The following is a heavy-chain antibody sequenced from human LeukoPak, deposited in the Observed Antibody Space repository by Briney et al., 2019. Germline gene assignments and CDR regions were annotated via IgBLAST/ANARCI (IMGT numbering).Heavy chain of an antibody. J-gene: IGHJ4*02. Sequence: GGSLRLSCAASGFTFSSYSMNWVRQAPGKGLEWVSTIGGSGGTTYYADSVKGRFTISRANSKNTLYLQMNSLRAEDTAVYYCAKVGDAYTIDYWGQGTLVTVSS. V-gene: IGHV3-23*01. CDR1: GFTFSSYS. CDR3: AKVGDAYTIDY. D-gene: IGHD5-24*01. CDR2: IGGSGGTT.